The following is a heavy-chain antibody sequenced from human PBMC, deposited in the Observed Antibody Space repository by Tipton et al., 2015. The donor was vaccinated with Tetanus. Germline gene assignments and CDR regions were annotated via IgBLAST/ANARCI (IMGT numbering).Heavy chain of an antibody. CDR1: GDSISFYY. V-gene: IGHV4-59*01. J-gene: IGHJ5*02. CDR3: ARDLRRYQQNNWFDP. D-gene: IGHD2-2*01. CDR2: IYYSGNT. Sequence: TLSLTCTVSGDSISFYYWSWIRQPPGKGLEWIGYIYYSGNTKYNPSLKSRVTMSVDTSKNQFCLNLTSVTPADTAVYYCARDLRRYQQNNWFDPWGQGTLVTVSS.